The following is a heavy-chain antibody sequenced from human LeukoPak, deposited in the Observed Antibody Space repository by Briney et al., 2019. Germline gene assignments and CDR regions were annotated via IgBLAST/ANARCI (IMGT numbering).Heavy chain of an antibody. Sequence: ASVKVSCKASGYTFTSYDINWVRQATGQGLEWMGWMNPNSGNTGYAQKFQGRVTMTTDPSISTAYMEVTILTSDDTAMYYCTRGQILVGFDPWGQGTLVTVSS. J-gene: IGHJ5*02. V-gene: IGHV1-8*01. CDR3: TRGQILVGFDP. CDR2: MNPNSGNT. CDR1: GYTFTSYD.